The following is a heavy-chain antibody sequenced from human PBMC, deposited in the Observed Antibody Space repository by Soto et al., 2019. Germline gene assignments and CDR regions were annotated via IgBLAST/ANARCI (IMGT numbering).Heavy chain of an antibody. D-gene: IGHD1-1*01. J-gene: IGHJ4*02. Sequence: VQLVESGGGVVQPGRSLRLLCEASGFPFSRYGMHWVRQAPGMGLEWVAVISWDGLAQYYVDSVRGRFTISRDNSQSTLYLQMNSLRTEDTAIYYCAKETIQVGGPNYFDYWGQGVLVTVSS. CDR2: ISWDGLAQ. CDR1: GFPFSRYG. V-gene: IGHV3-30*18. CDR3: AKETIQVGGPNYFDY.